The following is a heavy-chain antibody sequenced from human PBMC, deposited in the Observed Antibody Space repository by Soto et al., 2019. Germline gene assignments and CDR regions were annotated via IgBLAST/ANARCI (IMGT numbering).Heavy chain of an antibody. CDR3: ARAQRGSGSYYFYYYYGMDV. J-gene: IGHJ6*02. D-gene: IGHD3-10*01. V-gene: IGHV1-69*13. CDR1: GGTFSSYA. CDR2: IIPIFGTA. Sequence: SVKVSCKASGGTFSSYAISWVRQAPGQGLEWMGGIIPIFGTASYAQKFQGRVTITADESTSTAYMELSSLRSEDTAVYYCARAQRGSGSYYFYYYYGMDVWGQGTTVTVSS.